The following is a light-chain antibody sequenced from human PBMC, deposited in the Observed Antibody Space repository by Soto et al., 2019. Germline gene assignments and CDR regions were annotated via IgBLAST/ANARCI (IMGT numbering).Light chain of an antibody. V-gene: IGLV2-23*03. J-gene: IGLJ2*01. Sequence: QSVLTQPASVSGSPGQSITISCTGNSSDVGSYNLVSWYQQHPGKAPKLMIYEGSKRPSGVSNRFSGSKSGNTASLTISGLQAEDEADYYCCSYAGSSTFVVFGGGTKLTVL. CDR1: SSDVGSYNL. CDR2: EGS. CDR3: CSYAGSSTFVV.